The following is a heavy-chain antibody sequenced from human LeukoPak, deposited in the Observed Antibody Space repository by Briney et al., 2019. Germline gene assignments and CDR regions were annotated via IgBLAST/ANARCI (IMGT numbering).Heavy chain of an antibody. Sequence: SETLSLTCAVSGGPINSGNFHWRWVRRPVGKGLEWIGRSDSGGSTSLNPALMSRVSISLDTSRNQFSLHLRSMTAADTAVYYCARFRPGSRYQLTYYFESWGRGKLVTVSS. D-gene: IGHD3-9*01. J-gene: IGHJ4*02. CDR3: ARFRPGSRYQLTYYFES. V-gene: IGHV4-61*02. CDR1: GGPINSGNFH. CDR2: SDSGGST.